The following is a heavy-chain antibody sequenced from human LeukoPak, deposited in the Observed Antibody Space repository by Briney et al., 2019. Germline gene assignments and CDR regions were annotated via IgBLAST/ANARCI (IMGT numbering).Heavy chain of an antibody. CDR2: IYYSGST. CDR3: ARTYQLLLSGVFDL. Sequence: KTSETLSLTCTVSGGSISSGGYYWSWIRQHPGKGLEWIGYIYYSGSTYYNPSLKGRVTISVDTSKNQFSLKLSSVTAADTAVYYCARTYQLLLSGVFDLWGRGTLVTVSS. V-gene: IGHV4-31*03. D-gene: IGHD2-2*01. CDR1: GGSISSGGYY. J-gene: IGHJ2*01.